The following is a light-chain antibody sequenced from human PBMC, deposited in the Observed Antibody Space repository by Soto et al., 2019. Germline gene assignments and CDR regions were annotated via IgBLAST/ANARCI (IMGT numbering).Light chain of an antibody. J-gene: IGKJ4*01. CDR2: GAS. CDR3: QQYSKWPLA. Sequence: EVVLTQSPATLSVSPGEGATLSCKASQSVDSRLAWYQQKPGQAPRLLIEGASSRGTDIPARFSGSGSGTEVTLTITSQQSEDVAVYYCQQYSKWPLAFGGGTRGEIK. V-gene: IGKV3-15*01. CDR1: QSVDSR.